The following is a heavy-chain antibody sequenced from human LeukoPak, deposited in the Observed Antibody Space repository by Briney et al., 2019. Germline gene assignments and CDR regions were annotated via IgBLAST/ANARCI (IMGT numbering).Heavy chain of an antibody. V-gene: IGHV4-30-2*01. J-gene: IGHJ3*02. CDR2: IYHSGST. CDR3: ARDPGKRTFDI. Sequence: SETLSLTCTVSGGSISSGGYYWSWIRQPPGKGLEWIGYIYHSGSTYYNPSLKSRVTISVDRSKNQFSLKLSSVTAADTAVYYCARDPGKRTFDIWGQGTMVTVSS. D-gene: IGHD6-25*01. CDR1: GGSISSGGYY.